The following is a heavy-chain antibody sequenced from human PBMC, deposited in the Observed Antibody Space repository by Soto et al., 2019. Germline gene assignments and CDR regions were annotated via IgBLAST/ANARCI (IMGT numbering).Heavy chain of an antibody. J-gene: IGHJ3*02. V-gene: IGHV4-30-2*01. CDR2: YFQGGDA. Sequence: SETLSLTCAVSGASVSGGSYSWSWIRQPPGKGLEWIGFYFQGGDAYYNPSLESRVTISVDRSKNQFSLKLRSVTAADTAVYYCARLDHKSSGSYAFDIWGQGTTVTVSS. CDR1: GASVSGGSYS. D-gene: IGHD3-22*01. CDR3: ARLDHKSSGSYAFDI.